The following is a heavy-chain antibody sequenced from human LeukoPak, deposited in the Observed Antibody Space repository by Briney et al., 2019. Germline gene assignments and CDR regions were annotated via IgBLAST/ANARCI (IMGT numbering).Heavy chain of an antibody. J-gene: IGHJ4*02. Sequence: SETLSLACTVSSGSINTSNYYWGWIRQSPGKGLEWIGNIFYRGGTYYSPSLKSRVTISLDTSRNQFSLNLNSVTAADTAVYYCARHMGLATAVAGSPLGYWGQGILVTVSS. CDR2: IFYRGGT. D-gene: IGHD6-19*01. CDR3: ARHMGLATAVAGSPLGY. V-gene: IGHV4-39*07. CDR1: SGSINTSNYY.